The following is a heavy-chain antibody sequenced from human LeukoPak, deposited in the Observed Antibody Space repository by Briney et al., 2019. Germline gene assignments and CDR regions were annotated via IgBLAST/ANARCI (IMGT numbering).Heavy chain of an antibody. Sequence: KPSETLSLTCTVSGGSISSGDYYWSWIRQPPGKGLEWIGYIYYSGSTYYNPSLKSRVTISVDTSKNQFSLKLSSVTAADTAVYYCARHRRLRYNFGDRYYYYMDVWGKGTTVTVSS. V-gene: IGHV4-30-4*08. CDR3: ARHRRLRYNFGDRYYYYMDV. D-gene: IGHD3-9*01. CDR2: IYYSGST. CDR1: GGSISSGDYY. J-gene: IGHJ6*03.